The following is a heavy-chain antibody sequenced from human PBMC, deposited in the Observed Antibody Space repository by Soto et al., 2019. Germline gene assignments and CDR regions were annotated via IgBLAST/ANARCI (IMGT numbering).Heavy chain of an antibody. CDR3: ARDLSTKYSTYWVDAFDF. CDR1: GFTFSTYW. J-gene: IGHJ3*01. V-gene: IGHV3-7*05. CDR2: INQDGSVQ. Sequence: EVQLVESGGGLVQPGGSLRLSCAASGFTFSTYWMTWVRQAPGKGLEWVANINQDGSVQNYVDSVKGRFTISRDNAKNSLDLPMHRLRAEGAAVYYCARDLSTKYSTYWVDAFDFWGQGTMVTVSS. D-gene: IGHD2-21*01.